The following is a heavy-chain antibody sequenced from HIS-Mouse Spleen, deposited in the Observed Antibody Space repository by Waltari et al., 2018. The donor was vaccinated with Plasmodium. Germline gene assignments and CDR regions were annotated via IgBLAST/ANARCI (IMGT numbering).Heavy chain of an antibody. CDR3: GHRPGWCSNSCYWGFDY. Sequence: QITLKESGPTLVKPTQTLTLTCTFSGFSLSTSGVGVGWIRQPPGKALEWLALIYWDDDKRYSPNPKSRLTHTKGTLQKPVVPKKAQQEPWETAKKFRGHRPGWCSNSCYWGFDYWGQGTLVTVSS. D-gene: IGHD2-2*01. CDR2: IYWDDDK. V-gene: IGHV2-5*02. J-gene: IGHJ4*02. CDR1: GFSLSTSGVG.